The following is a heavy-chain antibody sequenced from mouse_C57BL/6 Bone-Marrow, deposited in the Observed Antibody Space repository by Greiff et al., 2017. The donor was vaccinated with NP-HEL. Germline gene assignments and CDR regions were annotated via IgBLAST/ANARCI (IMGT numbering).Heavy chain of an antibody. V-gene: IGHV12-3*01. CDR2: ITHSGET. J-gene: IGHJ4*01. CDR3: AGDRRRGIAPYAMDY. D-gene: IGHD1-3*01. Sequence: ESGPGLVKPSQSLFLTCSITGFPITSGYYWIWIRQSPGKPLEWMGYITHSGETFYNPSLQSPISITRETSKNQFFLQLNSVTTEDTAMYYCAGDRRRGIAPYAMDYWGQGTSVTVSS. CDR1: GFPITSGYY.